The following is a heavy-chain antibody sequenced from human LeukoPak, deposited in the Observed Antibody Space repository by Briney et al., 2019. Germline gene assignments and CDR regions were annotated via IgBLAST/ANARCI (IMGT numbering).Heavy chain of an antibody. J-gene: IGHJ4*02. Sequence: GGSLRLPCAASRFTLSSYPMQWLRQAPGKALEWVAVMLNDGTNEYNEDSVKGRFMMSRDNQRKTLYLQMNRMRHEDTGVYYCARGHYGSGSYMEYFDYWGQGTLVTVSS. V-gene: IGHV3-30-3*01. CDR1: RFTLSSYP. D-gene: IGHD3-10*01. CDR3: ARGHYGSGSYMEYFDY. CDR2: MLNDGTNE.